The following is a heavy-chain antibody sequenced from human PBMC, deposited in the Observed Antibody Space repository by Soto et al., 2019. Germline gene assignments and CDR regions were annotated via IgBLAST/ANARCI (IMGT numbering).Heavy chain of an antibody. CDR1: GLNCGGYG. D-gene: IGHD3-16*02. CDR3: ASLPMGPSLHPT. V-gene: IGHV3-74*01. Sequence: GVSLRLSCAAAGLNCGGYGMHWVRQAPGKGLVWVSRINSDGSSTSYADSVKGRFTISRDNAKNTLYLQMNSLRAEDTAVYYCASLPMGPSLHPTWGQGTLVTVSS. CDR2: INSDGSST. J-gene: IGHJ5*02.